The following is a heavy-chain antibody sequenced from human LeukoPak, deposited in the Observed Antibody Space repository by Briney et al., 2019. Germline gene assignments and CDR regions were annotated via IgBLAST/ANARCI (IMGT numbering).Heavy chain of an antibody. Sequence: PGGSLRLSCAASGFTFSSYGMSWVRQAPGKGLEWVSAISGSGGSTYYADSVKGRFTISRDTSKNTLYLQMNSLRAEDTAVYYCAKTFHGDYAPFDYWGQGTLVTVSS. CDR1: GFTFSSYG. CDR2: ISGSGGST. CDR3: AKTFHGDYAPFDY. J-gene: IGHJ4*02. V-gene: IGHV3-23*01. D-gene: IGHD4-17*01.